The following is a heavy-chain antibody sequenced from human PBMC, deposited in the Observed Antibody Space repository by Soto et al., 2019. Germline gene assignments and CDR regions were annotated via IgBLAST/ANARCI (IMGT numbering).Heavy chain of an antibody. Sequence: QVQLRESGPGLVKPSETLSLTCTVSGGSVSSGSYYWGWIRQPPGKGLEWIGYIYFNGRTNYNPSLKSRLTISVDTSKNQFALKLTSVTAADTAMYYCARDIRGYSRAFDYWGQGTLVTVSS. CDR3: ARDIRGYSRAFDY. V-gene: IGHV4-61*01. J-gene: IGHJ4*02. CDR1: GGSVSSGSYY. CDR2: IYFNGRT. D-gene: IGHD5-18*01.